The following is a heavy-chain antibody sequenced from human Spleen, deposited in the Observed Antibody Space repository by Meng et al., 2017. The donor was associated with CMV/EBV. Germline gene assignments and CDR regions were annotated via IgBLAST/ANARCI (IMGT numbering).Heavy chain of an antibody. Sequence: SETLSLTCTVSGGSVSSGTYYWIWIRQPPGKGLEWIGYIYYSGSTNYNPSLKSRVTISGDTSKNQVSLKLTSVTAADTAVYYCARDPLDWGQGTLVTVSS. CDR2: IYYSGST. CDR1: GGSVSSGTYY. J-gene: IGHJ4*02. CDR3: ARDPLD. V-gene: IGHV4-61*01.